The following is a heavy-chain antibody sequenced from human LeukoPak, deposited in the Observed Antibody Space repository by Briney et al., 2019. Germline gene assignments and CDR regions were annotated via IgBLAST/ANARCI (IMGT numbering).Heavy chain of an antibody. Sequence: PGGSLRLSCAASGFTFDDYAMHWVRQAPGKGLEWVSGISWNSGSIGYADSVKGRFTISRDNAKNSLYLQMNSLRAEDTALYYCAKEHMGFDPWGQGTLVTVSS. V-gene: IGHV3-9*01. CDR2: ISWNSGSI. CDR3: AKEHMGFDP. J-gene: IGHJ5*02. CDR1: GFTFDDYA.